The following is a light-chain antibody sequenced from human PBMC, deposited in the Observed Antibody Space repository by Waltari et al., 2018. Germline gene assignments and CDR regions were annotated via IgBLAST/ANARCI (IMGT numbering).Light chain of an antibody. CDR3: QQYNNWPPTWT. CDR1: QSVRSN. J-gene: IGKJ1*01. V-gene: IGKV3-15*01. CDR2: GAS. Sequence: ETVVTKSQATLYVSQGVRATPSCRASQSVRSNLAWYQQKPGQAPRLLIYGASPRATGIPARFSGSGSGTEFTLTISSLQFEDFAVYYCQQYNNWPPTWTFGQGTKVEIK.